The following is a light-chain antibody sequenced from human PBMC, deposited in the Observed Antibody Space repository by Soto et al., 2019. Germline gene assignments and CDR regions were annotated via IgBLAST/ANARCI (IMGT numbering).Light chain of an antibody. Sequence: QSALTQPASVSGAPGQSITISCVGTSSDIGRFNYVSWYQQHPGTAPKLLIYDVVNRPSGVSNRFSGSKSGNTASLTISWLQAEDEADYYCSSYTLTNTVLFGGGTKLTVL. CDR2: DVV. CDR3: SSYTLTNTVL. CDR1: SSDIGRFNY. J-gene: IGLJ2*01. V-gene: IGLV2-14*01.